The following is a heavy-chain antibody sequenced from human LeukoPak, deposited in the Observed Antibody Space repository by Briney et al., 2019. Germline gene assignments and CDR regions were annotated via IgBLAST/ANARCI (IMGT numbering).Heavy chain of an antibody. D-gene: IGHD3-10*01. V-gene: IGHV3-9*01. CDR3: VKTRNSGSGAFDV. Sequence: PGGSLRLSCAASGFTFNDFAMPWVRQVPGKGLEWVSGISWNNRDIGYADSVKGRFTFSRDNAKNSLFLQMNSLRAEDTALYYCVKTRNSGSGAFDVWGQGTMVTVSS. J-gene: IGHJ3*01. CDR2: ISWNNRDI. CDR1: GFTFNDFA.